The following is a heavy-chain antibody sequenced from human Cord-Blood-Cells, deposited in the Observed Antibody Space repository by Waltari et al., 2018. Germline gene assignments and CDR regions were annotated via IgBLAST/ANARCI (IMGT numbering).Heavy chain of an antibody. V-gene: IGHV1-69*01. J-gene: IGHJ3*02. CDR1: SYA. CDR2: IIPIFGTA. D-gene: IGHD3-22*01. Sequence: SYAISWVRQAPGQGLEWMGGIIPIFGTANYAQKFQGRVTITADESTSTAYMELSSLRSEDTAVYYCARDRGSGYYFDAFDIWGQGTMVTVSS. CDR3: ARDRGSGYYFDAFDI.